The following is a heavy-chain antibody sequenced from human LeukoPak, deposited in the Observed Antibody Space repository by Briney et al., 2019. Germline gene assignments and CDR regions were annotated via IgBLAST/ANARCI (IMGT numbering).Heavy chain of an antibody. D-gene: IGHD3-22*01. CDR3: AKEDYYDSSYFDY. V-gene: IGHV3-23*01. J-gene: IGHJ4*02. CDR1: GFTFSDYY. Sequence: GGSLRLSCAASGFTFSDYYMSWIRRAPGKGLEWVSATSSSDAGTYYAESVRGRFTISRDNSKNTLFLQMNSLRAEDTAVYYCAKEDYYDSSYFDYWGQGTLVTVSS. CDR2: TSSSDAGT.